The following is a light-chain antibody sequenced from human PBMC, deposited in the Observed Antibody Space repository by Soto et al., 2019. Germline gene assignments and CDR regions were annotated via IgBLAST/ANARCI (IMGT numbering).Light chain of an antibody. CDR2: GAS. V-gene: IGKV3-15*01. CDR1: QSVSSN. Sequence: EIVLTQSPGTLSLSPGEISTLSCGASQSVSSNLAWYQQKPGQGPRLLIYGASTRATGIPARFSGSGSGTDFTLTISSLQPEDFATYYCQQSYSTPVTFGQGTRLEIK. CDR3: QQSYSTPVT. J-gene: IGKJ5*01.